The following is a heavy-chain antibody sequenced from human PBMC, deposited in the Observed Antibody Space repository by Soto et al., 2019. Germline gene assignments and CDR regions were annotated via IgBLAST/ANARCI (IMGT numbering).Heavy chain of an antibody. CDR2: ISSSSSYI. CDR1: GFDFSSYS. CDR3: AREGIAEALDY. V-gene: IGHV3-21*01. Sequence: GGSLRLSCAVSGFDFSSYSMNWVRQAPGKGLEWVSSISSSSSYIYYADSVKGRFTISRDNAKNSLYLQVNSLRAEDTAVYYCAREGIAEALDYWGQGTLVTVFS. J-gene: IGHJ4*02. D-gene: IGHD6-13*01.